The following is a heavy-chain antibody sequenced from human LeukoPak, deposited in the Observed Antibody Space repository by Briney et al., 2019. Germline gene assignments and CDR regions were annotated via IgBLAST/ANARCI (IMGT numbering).Heavy chain of an antibody. D-gene: IGHD6-19*01. J-gene: IGHJ6*02. CDR3: ARDSRWLAHYGMDV. CDR1: GFTFSSSA. Sequence: SVKVSCKASGFTFSSSAMQWVRQARGQRLEWIGWIVLGSGHTNFAQKFQERVTITRDMSTSTAYMELRSLRSDDTAVYYCARDSRWLAHYGMDVWGQGTTVTVSS. V-gene: IGHV1-58*02. CDR2: IVLGSGHT.